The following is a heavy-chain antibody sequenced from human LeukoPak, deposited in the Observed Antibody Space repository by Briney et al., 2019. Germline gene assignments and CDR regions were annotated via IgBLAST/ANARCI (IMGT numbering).Heavy chain of an antibody. J-gene: IGHJ4*02. Sequence: GGSLRLSCAASGFTFSSYAMSWVRQAPGKGLEWVSAISVSGGSTYYADSVKGRFTISRDNSKNTLYLQMNSLRAEDTAVYYCAKDLSSGWYLENYFDYWGQGTLVTVSS. CDR1: GFTFSSYA. CDR2: ISVSGGST. D-gene: IGHD6-19*01. CDR3: AKDLSSGWYLENYFDY. V-gene: IGHV3-23*01.